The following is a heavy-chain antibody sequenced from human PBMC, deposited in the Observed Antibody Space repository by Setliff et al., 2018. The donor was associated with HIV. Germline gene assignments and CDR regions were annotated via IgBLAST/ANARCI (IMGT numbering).Heavy chain of an antibody. CDR3: ARVGPGHRDGKIYDTLDD. V-gene: IGHV5-10-1*01. CDR1: GYSFINFW. J-gene: IGHJ4*03. D-gene: IGHD3-22*01. Sequence: PGASLKISCKASGYSFINFWIGWVSQMPGEGLEWMGRVDPSDSYTDYSQSFHGHVTLSVDRSINTAYLQWISVKASYTAMYYCARVGPGHRDGKIYDTLDDCGQGALVTVSS. CDR2: VDPSDSYT.